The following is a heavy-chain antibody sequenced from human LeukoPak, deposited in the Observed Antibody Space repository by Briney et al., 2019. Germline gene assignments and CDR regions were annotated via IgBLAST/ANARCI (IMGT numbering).Heavy chain of an antibody. V-gene: IGHV3-74*01. CDR2: INPDGTTT. Sequence: PGGSLRLSCAASGFTFSTYWMHWVRHAPGKGLVWVSRINPDGTTTSYADSVKGRFTISRDNSKNTLYLQMNSLRAEDTAVYYCAKKDGSSWATVDYWGQGTLVTVSS. D-gene: IGHD6-13*01. J-gene: IGHJ4*02. CDR1: GFTFSTYW. CDR3: AKKDGSSWATVDY.